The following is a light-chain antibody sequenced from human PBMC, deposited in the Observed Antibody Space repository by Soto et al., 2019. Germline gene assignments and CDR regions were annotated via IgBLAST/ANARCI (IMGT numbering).Light chain of an antibody. CDR2: SAS. CDR3: QQVKSFPLT. J-gene: IGKJ4*01. CDR1: QGISTY. Sequence: DIQLTQSPSFLSASVGDRVTITCRASQGISTYLAWFQQRPGKAPKLLIYSASTLQRGVPSRFSGSGSGTEFTLTISTLQPADFATYYCQQVKSFPLTFGGGTKVEIK. V-gene: IGKV1-9*01.